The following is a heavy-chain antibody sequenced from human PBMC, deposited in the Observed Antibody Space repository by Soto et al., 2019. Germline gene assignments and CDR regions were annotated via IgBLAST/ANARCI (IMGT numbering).Heavy chain of an antibody. CDR1: GGSISSGGYY. Sequence: SETLSLTCTVSGGSISSGGYYWSWIRQHPGKGLEWIGYIYYSGSTYYNPSLKSRVTISVDTSKNQFSLKLSSVTAADTAVYYCARGLDFWSGYPYYMEVWGQGTLVTVSS. V-gene: IGHV4-31*03. CDR2: IYYSGST. CDR3: ARGLDFWSGYPYYMEV. J-gene: IGHJ4*02. D-gene: IGHD3-3*01.